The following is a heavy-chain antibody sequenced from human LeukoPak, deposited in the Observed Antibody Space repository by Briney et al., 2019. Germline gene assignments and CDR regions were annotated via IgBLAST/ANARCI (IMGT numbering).Heavy chain of an antibody. CDR2: INAKSGMT. Sequence: ASVKVSCKASGYTFTRYDINWVRQATGQGLEWMGWINAKSGMTGHAQKFQGRFTITKDTSISTVYMELSSLSSEDTAVYFCARVEGSVDYWGQGTLVTVSS. CDR3: ARVEGSVDY. V-gene: IGHV1-8*03. D-gene: IGHD2-15*01. CDR1: GYTFTRYD. J-gene: IGHJ4*02.